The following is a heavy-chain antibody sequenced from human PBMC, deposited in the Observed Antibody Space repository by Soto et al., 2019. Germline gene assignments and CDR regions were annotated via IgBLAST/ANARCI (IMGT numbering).Heavy chain of an antibody. CDR1: GFTFSSYS. V-gene: IGHV3-21*01. CDR2: ISSSSSYR. CDR3: AREDLVAIDY. J-gene: IGHJ4*02. Sequence: PRGSLRLSCAASGFTFSSYSMNWVRQAPGKGLEWVASISSSSSYRYYADSVKGRFTISRDNAKNSLYLQMNSLRAEDTAVYYCAREDLVAIDYWGQGTLVTVSS. D-gene: IGHD5-12*01.